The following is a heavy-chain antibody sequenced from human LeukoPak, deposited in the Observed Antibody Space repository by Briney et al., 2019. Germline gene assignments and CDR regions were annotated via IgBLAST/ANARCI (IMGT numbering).Heavy chain of an antibody. V-gene: IGHV1-2*02. Sequence: ASVKVSCKASGYTFTGYYMHWVRQAPGQGLEWMGWINPSSGGTNYAQKFQGRVTMTRDTSISTAYMELSRLRSDDTAVYYCARRGSTDAFDIWGQGTMVTVSS. CDR3: ARRGSTDAFDI. CDR2: INPSSGGT. CDR1: GYTFTGYY. J-gene: IGHJ3*02.